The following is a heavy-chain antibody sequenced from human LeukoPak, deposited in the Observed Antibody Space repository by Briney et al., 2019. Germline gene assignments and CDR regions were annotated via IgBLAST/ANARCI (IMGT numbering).Heavy chain of an antibody. D-gene: IGHD3-10*01. J-gene: IGHJ3*02. V-gene: IGHV3-33*01. CDR2: IWYDGSNK. CDR1: GFTFSSYG. Sequence: PGGSLRLSCAASGFTFSSYGMHWVRQAPGKGLEWVAVIWYDGSNKYYADSVKGRFTISRDNSKNTLYLQMNSLRAEDTAVYYCATLGGSGSYLPLDIWGQGTMVTVSS. CDR3: ATLGGSGSYLPLDI.